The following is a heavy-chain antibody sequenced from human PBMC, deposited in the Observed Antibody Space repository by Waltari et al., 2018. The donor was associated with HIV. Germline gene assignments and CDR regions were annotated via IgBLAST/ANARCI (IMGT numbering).Heavy chain of an antibody. V-gene: IGHV3-74*01. D-gene: IGHD5-18*01. J-gene: IGHJ1*01. Sequence: EVQLVESGGGLVQHGGSLRLSCAASGFTFRSYWMHWVGKAPGKGLVLVSRMNSEGSITSHADSVKGRFTISRDNARNTLYLQMNSLGAEDTAMYYCAKGGTSGYTFGFGRWGQGTLVTVSS. CDR2: MNSEGSIT. CDR3: AKGGTSGYTFGFGR. CDR1: GFTFRSYW.